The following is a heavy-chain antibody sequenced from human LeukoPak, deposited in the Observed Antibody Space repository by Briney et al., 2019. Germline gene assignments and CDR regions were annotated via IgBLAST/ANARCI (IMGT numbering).Heavy chain of an antibody. V-gene: IGHV3-7*01. D-gene: IGHD3-22*01. CDR3: ASRPTSYNYYDSSGYYFDY. Sequence: GGSLRLSCAASGFTFSSYWMSWVRQAPGKGLEWVANIKQDGSKKYYVDSVKGRFTISRDNAKNSLYLQMNSPRAEDTAVYYCASRPTSYNYYDSSGYYFDYWGQGTLVTVSS. J-gene: IGHJ4*02. CDR1: GFTFSSYW. CDR2: IKQDGSKK.